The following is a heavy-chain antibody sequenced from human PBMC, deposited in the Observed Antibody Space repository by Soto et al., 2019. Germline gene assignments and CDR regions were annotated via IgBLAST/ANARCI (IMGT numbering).Heavy chain of an antibody. CDR2: FDPEDGET. J-gene: IGHJ4*02. V-gene: IGHV1-24*01. CDR3: ATDLYVYYYDSSGMTRNY. CDR1: GYTLTELS. Sequence: ASVKVSCKVSGYTLTELSIHWVRQAPGKGLEWMGGFDPEDGETIYAQKFQGRVTMTEDTSTDTAYMELSSLRSEDTAVYYCATDLYVYYYDSSGMTRNYWGQGTLVTVSS. D-gene: IGHD3-22*01.